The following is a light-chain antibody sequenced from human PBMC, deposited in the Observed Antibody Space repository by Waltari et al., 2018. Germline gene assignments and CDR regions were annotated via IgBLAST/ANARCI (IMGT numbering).Light chain of an antibody. J-gene: IGKJ1*01. CDR2: KAS. CDR3: QQYNRYST. V-gene: IGKV1-5*03. Sequence: IPGRASQSISSYLAWYQQKPGKAPKLLISKASTLGSGVPARFSGSGSGTEFTLTISSLQPDDFATYYCQQYNRYSTFGQGTKVEIK. CDR1: QSISSY.